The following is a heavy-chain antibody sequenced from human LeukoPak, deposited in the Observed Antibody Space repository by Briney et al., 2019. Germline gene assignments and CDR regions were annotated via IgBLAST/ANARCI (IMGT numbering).Heavy chain of an antibody. J-gene: IGHJ4*02. CDR2: FDPEDGET. V-gene: IGHV1-24*01. D-gene: IGHD1-20*01. CDR1: GYTLTELS. Sequence: GASVTVSCTVSGYTLTELSMHWVRQAPGKGLEWMGGFDPEDGETIYAQKFQGRVTMAEDTSTDTAYMELSSLRSEDTAVYYCATADVITGTTGLDYWGQGTLVTVSS. CDR3: ATADVITGTTGLDY.